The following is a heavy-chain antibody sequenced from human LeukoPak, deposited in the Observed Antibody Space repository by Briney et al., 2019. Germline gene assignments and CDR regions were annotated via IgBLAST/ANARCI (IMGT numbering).Heavy chain of an antibody. CDR1: GFTFSSYS. D-gene: IGHD3-22*01. CDR2: IKQDGSEK. Sequence: GGSLRLSCAASGFTFSSYSMNWVRQAPGKGLEWVANIKQDGSEKYYVDSVKGRFTISRDNAKNSLYLQMNSLRAEDTAVYYCARGYSDNYFDYWGQGTLVTVSS. J-gene: IGHJ4*02. V-gene: IGHV3-7*01. CDR3: ARGYSDNYFDY.